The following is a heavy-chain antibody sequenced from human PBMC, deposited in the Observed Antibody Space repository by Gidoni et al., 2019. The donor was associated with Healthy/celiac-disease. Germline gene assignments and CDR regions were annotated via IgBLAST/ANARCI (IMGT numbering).Heavy chain of an antibody. CDR2: INPNSGGT. CDR1: GYTFTGYY. Sequence: QVQLVQSGAEVKKPGASVKVSCKASGYTFTGYYMHWVRQAPGQGLEWMGWINPNSGGTNYAQKFQGRVTMTRDTSISTAYMQLSRLRSDDTAVYYCASAVVPTTSATEYWYFDLWGRGTLVTVSS. D-gene: IGHD2-2*01. CDR3: ASAVVPTTSATEYWYFDL. V-gene: IGHV1-2*02. J-gene: IGHJ2*01.